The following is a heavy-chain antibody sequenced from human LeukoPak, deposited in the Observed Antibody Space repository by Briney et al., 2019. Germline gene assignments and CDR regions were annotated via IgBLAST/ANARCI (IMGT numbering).Heavy chain of an antibody. D-gene: IGHD3-10*01. J-gene: IGHJ4*02. V-gene: IGHV1-2*02. Sequence: ASVKVSCKASGYTFIGYYIHWVRQAPGQGLGWMGWIDPPSGGTNFAQKFQGRVTMTRDTSINTVYMEVRRLRSDDTAVYYCARAQSTYFYGSGTYYNVDFWGQGTLVTVSS. CDR3: ARAQSTYFYGSGTYYNVDF. CDR2: IDPPSGGT. CDR1: GYTFIGYY.